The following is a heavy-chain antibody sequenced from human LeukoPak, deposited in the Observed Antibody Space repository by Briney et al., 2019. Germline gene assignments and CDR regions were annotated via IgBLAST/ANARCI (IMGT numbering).Heavy chain of an antibody. Sequence: ASVKVSCKASGYTFTNYGISWLRQAPGQGLEWMGWMNPNSGNTGYAQKFQGRVTITRNTSISTAYMELSSLRSEDTAVYYCARADRAAAAGIYLYYYYYTDVWGKGTTVTVSS. CDR1: GYTFTNYG. CDR3: ARADRAAAAGIYLYYYYYTDV. V-gene: IGHV1-8*03. D-gene: IGHD6-13*01. J-gene: IGHJ6*03. CDR2: MNPNSGNT.